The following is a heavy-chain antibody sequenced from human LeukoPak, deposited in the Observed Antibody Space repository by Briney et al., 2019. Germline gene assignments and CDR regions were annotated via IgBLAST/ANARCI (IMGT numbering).Heavy chain of an antibody. CDR3: GXXXXXXXXXXFXXXXP. Sequence: YXXSXIRQPPGXGLXWIGYIYYSGSTNYNPSLKSRVTISVDTCKNXFSLKLSSVTAADTAVYYCGXXXXXXXXXXFXXXXPWGQGXLXTVSS. J-gene: IGHJ5*02. V-gene: IGHV4-59*01. CDR1: YX. CDR2: IYYSGST.